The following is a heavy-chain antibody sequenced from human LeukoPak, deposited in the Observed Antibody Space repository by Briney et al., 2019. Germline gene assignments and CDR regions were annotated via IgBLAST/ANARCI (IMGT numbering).Heavy chain of an antibody. CDR3: AKPRDCSGGSCYSLAIYYYYGMDV. V-gene: IGHV3-23*01. CDR1: GFTFSSYG. D-gene: IGHD2-15*01. Sequence: PGGSLRLSCAASGFTFSSYGMHWVRQAPGKGLEWVSAISGSGGSTYYADSVKGRFTISRDNSKNTLYLQMNSLRAEDTAVYYCAKPRDCSGGSCYSLAIYYYYGMDVWGQGTTVTVSS. J-gene: IGHJ6*02. CDR2: ISGSGGST.